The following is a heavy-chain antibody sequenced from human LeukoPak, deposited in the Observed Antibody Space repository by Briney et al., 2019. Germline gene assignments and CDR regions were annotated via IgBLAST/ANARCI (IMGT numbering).Heavy chain of an antibody. CDR2: ISPEGGDT. J-gene: IGHJ4*02. Sequence: ASVKVSCKASGYTFSDYFMHRVRQAPRQGLEWMGWISPEGGDTHYAQRFQGRVTMTRDTSISAAYMELTSLSSDDTAVYYCARNYGHNSKYFDLWGQGTVVTVSS. D-gene: IGHD4-17*01. CDR3: ARNYGHNSKYFDL. V-gene: IGHV1-2*02. CDR1: GYTFSDYF.